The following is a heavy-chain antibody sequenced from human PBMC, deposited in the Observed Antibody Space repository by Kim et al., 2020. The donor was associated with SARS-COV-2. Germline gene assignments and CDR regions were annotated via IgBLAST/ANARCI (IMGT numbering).Heavy chain of an antibody. CDR2: IKQDGSEK. Sequence: GGSLRLSCAASGFTFSSYWMSWVRQAPGKGLEWVANIKQDGSEKYYVDSVKGRFTISRDNAKNSLYLQMNSLRAEDTAVYYCARVQGEVATPGIPYWYFDLWGRGTLVTVSS. D-gene: IGHD5-12*01. J-gene: IGHJ2*01. CDR3: ARVQGEVATPGIPYWYFDL. CDR1: GFTFSSYW. V-gene: IGHV3-7*01.